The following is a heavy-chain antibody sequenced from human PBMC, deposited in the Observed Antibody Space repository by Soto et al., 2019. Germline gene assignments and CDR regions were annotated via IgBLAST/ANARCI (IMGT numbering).Heavy chain of an antibody. CDR1: GYTFTSYH. CDR3: ARTNVLRYFDWLTEEYYYYMDV. D-gene: IGHD3-9*01. V-gene: IGHV1-8*01. CDR2: INPDSSNT. Sequence: ASVKVSCKASGYTFTSYHIHWVRQAPGQGLEWMGGINPDSSNTSYAQKFQGRVTMTRNTSISTAYMELSSLRSEDTAVYYCARTNVLRYFDWLTEEYYYYMDVWGKGTTVTVSS. J-gene: IGHJ6*03.